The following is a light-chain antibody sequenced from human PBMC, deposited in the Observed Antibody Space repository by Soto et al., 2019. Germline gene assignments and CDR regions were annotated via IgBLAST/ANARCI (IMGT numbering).Light chain of an antibody. CDR3: QQYGSSPLT. Sequence: EIVLTQSPGTLSLSAGERATLSCRASQSISNSFLAWYQQKPGQAPRLLIYGASNRATGIPDRFSGSGSGTDFTLTISRLEPEDFAVYNCQQYGSSPLTFGGGTKVAIK. CDR1: QSISNSF. J-gene: IGKJ4*01. V-gene: IGKV3-20*01. CDR2: GAS.